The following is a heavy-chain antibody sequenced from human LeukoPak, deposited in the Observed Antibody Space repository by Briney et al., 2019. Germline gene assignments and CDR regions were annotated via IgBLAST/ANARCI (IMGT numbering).Heavy chain of an antibody. CDR3: ATNNYFWGSYRIFDS. CDR1: RFIYSNAW. V-gene: IGHV3-15*01. Sequence: GGSLRLSCAASRFIYSNAWMSWVRQAPGKGLEWVGRIKSNGDGGTTDYAAPGRGRFTISRDDSKNTLYLQMNSLETEDTAVYFCATNNYFWGSYRIFDSWGQGTLVTVSS. J-gene: IGHJ4*02. CDR2: IKSNGDGGTT. D-gene: IGHD3-16*02.